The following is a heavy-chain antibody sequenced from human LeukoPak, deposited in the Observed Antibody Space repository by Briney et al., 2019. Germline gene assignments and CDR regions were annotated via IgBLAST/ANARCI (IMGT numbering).Heavy chain of an antibody. J-gene: IGHJ4*02. CDR3: ARGTPGYCSGGSCYPS. V-gene: IGHV3-48*01. CDR2: ISSSSSTI. D-gene: IGHD2-15*01. CDR1: GFTFSSYG. Sequence: PGGSLRLSCAASGFTFSSYGMNWVRQAPGKGLEWVSYISSSSSTIYYADSVKGRFTISRDNAKNSLYLQMNSLRAEDTAVYYCARGTPGYCSGGSCYPSWGQGTLVTVSS.